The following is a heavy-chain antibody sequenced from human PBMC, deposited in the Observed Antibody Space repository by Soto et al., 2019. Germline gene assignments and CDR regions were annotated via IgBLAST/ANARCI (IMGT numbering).Heavy chain of an antibody. Sequence: GGSLRLCCAASGFTFSSYGMSWVRQAPGKGLEWVSGISGSGGSTYYADSVKGRFTISRDNSNNTLYLQMNSLRAEDTAVYYFAKRTTDWYNHIHSWGQGILVSVSS. V-gene: IGHV3-23*01. J-gene: IGHJ1*01. CDR2: ISGSGGST. CDR3: AKRTTDWYNHIHS. D-gene: IGHD1-1*01. CDR1: GFTFSSYG.